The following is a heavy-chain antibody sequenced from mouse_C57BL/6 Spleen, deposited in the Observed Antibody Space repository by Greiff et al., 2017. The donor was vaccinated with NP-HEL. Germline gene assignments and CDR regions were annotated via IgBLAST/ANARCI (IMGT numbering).Heavy chain of an antibody. CDR1: GFTFSSYT. V-gene: IGHV5-9*01. Sequence: EVMLVESGGGLVKPGGSLKLSCAASGFTFSSYTMSWVRQTPEKRLEWVATISGGGGNTYYPDSVKGRFPISRDNAKNTLYLHMSSLRSEDTALYYCASTVVAPPYAMDYWGQGTSVTVSS. CDR3: ASTVVAPPYAMDY. J-gene: IGHJ4*01. D-gene: IGHD1-1*01. CDR2: ISGGGGNT.